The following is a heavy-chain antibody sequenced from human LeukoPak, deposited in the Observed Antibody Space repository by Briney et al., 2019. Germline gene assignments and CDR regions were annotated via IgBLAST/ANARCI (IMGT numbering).Heavy chain of an antibody. CDR3: ATDSPGYSYGN. Sequence: GASVKVSCKGSGYTLTELSMHWVRQAPGKGLEWMGGFDPEDGETIYAQKFQGRVTMTEATSTDTAYTELSSLRSEDTAVYYCATDSPGYSYGNWGQGTLVTVSS. D-gene: IGHD5-18*01. J-gene: IGHJ4*02. CDR1: GYTLTELS. CDR2: FDPEDGET. V-gene: IGHV1-24*01.